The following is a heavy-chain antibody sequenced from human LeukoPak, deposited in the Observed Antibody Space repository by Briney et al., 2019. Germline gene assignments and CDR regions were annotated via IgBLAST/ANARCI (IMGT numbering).Heavy chain of an antibody. CDR2: MNPNSGNT. V-gene: IGHV1-8*01. D-gene: IGHD1-26*01. J-gene: IGHJ6*02. Sequence: ASVKVSCKASGYTFTSYDINWVRQATGQGLEWMGWMNPNSGNTGYAQKFQGRVTMTRNTSISTAYMELSSLRSDDTAVYYCARVVGATEYYYGMDVWGQGTTVTVSS. CDR1: GYTFTSYD. CDR3: ARVVGATEYYYGMDV.